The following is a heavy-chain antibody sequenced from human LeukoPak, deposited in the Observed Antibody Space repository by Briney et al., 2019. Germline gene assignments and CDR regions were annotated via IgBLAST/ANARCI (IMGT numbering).Heavy chain of an antibody. CDR1: GFTFSSYS. CDR2: ISSSSTI. CDR3: ARRGFDY. V-gene: IGHV3-48*04. Sequence: GGSLRLSCAASGFTFSSYSMNWVRQAPGKGLEWVSYISSSSTIYYADSVKGRFTISRDNAKNSLYLQMNSLRAEDTAVYYCARRGFDYWGQGTLVTVSS. J-gene: IGHJ4*02.